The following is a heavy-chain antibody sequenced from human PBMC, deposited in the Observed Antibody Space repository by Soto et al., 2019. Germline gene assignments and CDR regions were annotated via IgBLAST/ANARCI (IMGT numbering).Heavy chain of an antibody. CDR2: INSDGNIK. Sequence: PGGSLRLSCAASGFTFSNYWMHWVRQAPGKGLVWVSRINSDGNIKDYADSVKGRFTISRDNARNRLYLQVNGLTDEDTAVYYCARLPVTAVTSIDYWGQGTLVTSPQ. J-gene: IGHJ4*02. CDR1: GFTFSNYW. CDR3: ARLPVTAVTSIDY. V-gene: IGHV3-74*01. D-gene: IGHD2-21*02.